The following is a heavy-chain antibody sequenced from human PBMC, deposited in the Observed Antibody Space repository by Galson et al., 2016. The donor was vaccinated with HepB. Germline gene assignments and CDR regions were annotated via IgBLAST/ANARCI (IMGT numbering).Heavy chain of an antibody. D-gene: IGHD3-9*01. Sequence: PALVKPTQTLTLTCTLSGFSLSSSGVGVGWIRQPPGKALEWLALVYWNDDKSYSPSLRSRLIITKDTSKNQVVLTMTNMDPVDTATYYCVHASFNILTSYHGRHFCYWGQGTLVTVAS. CDR2: VYWNDDK. V-gene: IGHV2-5*01. CDR1: GFSLSSSGVG. CDR3: VHASFNILTSYHGRHFCY. J-gene: IGHJ4*02.